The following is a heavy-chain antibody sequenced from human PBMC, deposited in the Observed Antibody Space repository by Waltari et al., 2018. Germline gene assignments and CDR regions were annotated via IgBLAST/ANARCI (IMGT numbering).Heavy chain of an antibody. CDR3: ARQTWIQLWLYAFDI. CDR2: IYYSGST. J-gene: IGHJ3*02. CDR1: GGSISSRSYY. D-gene: IGHD5-18*01. V-gene: IGHV4-39*01. Sequence: QLQLQESGPGLVKPSETLSLTCTVSGGSISSRSYYWGWIRQPPGKGLEWIGSIYYSGSTYYNQSLKSRVTISVDTSKNQFSLKLSSVTAADTAVYYCARQTWIQLWLYAFDIWGQGTMVTVSS.